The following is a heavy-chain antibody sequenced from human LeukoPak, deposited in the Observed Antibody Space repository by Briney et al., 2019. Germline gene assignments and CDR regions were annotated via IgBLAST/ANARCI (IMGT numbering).Heavy chain of an antibody. CDR1: GFTFSSYA. J-gene: IGHJ4*02. Sequence: LPGGSLRLSCAASGFTFSSYAMSWVRQAPGKGLEWLSSISNNQGKTYYADSVNGRFTISRDNFDNTVSLQMNSLRAEDTALYFCAQDHPSFGWPAFDSWGQGTLVTVSS. CDR3: AQDHPSFGWPAFDS. V-gene: IGHV3-23*01. CDR2: ISNNQGKT. D-gene: IGHD3-9*01.